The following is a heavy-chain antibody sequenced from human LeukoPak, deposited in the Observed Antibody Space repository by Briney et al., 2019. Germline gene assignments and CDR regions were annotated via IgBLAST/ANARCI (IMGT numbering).Heavy chain of an antibody. V-gene: IGHV4-4*07. CDR2: IFTSGIA. Sequence: SETLSLTCTVSGGSIGIYYWNWIRQPAGKGLEWIGRIFTSGIANYYPALNIRVTMSVDTSKNQCSLNLSSVTAADTAVYYCAREISVTYYNPLSYMDVWGKGTTVTVSS. D-gene: IGHD3-10*01. CDR1: GGSIGIYY. J-gene: IGHJ6*03. CDR3: AREISVTYYNPLSYMDV.